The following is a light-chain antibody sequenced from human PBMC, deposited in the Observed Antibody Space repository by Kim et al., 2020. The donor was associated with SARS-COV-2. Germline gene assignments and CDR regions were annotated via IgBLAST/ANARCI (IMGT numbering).Light chain of an antibody. J-gene: IGKJ4*01. CDR2: GVS. Sequence: IVMTQSPATLSVSPGERVTLSCRASQSVKNNLAWYQQRPGQAPRLLIYGVSTRATDISARFSGSGSGTEFTLTIRSLQSEDLAVYYCQQYNDWPLLTFGGGTKLEI. V-gene: IGKV3-15*01. CDR1: QSVKNN. CDR3: QQYNDWPLLT.